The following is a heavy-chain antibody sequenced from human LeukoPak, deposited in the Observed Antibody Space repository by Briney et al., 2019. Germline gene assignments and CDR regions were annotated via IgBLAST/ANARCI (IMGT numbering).Heavy chain of an antibody. Sequence: PSETLSLTCSVSGYSIRRGYHWGWIRQPPGKGLEWIGTIHHSGSTYYNPSLKSRVTISVDTSKNQFSLKLSSVTAADTAVYYCARVVGATSIDYWGQGILVTVSS. CDR1: GYSIRRGYH. V-gene: IGHV4-38-2*02. CDR3: ARVVGATSIDY. J-gene: IGHJ4*02. CDR2: IHHSGST. D-gene: IGHD2-15*01.